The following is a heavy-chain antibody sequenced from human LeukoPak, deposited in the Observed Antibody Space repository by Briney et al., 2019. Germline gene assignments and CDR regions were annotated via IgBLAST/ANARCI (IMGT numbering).Heavy chain of an antibody. D-gene: IGHD3-3*01. CDR1: GFTFSSYG. J-gene: IGHJ6*02. CDR3: ARDRSSNYDFWSGYYTRTDYGMDV. CDR2: ISYDGSNK. Sequence: GRSLRLSCAASGFTFSSYGMRWVRQAPGKGLEWVAVISYDGSNKYYADSVKGRFTISRDNSKNTLYLQMNSLRAEDTAVYYCARDRSSNYDFWSGYYTRTDYGMDVWGQGTTVTVSS. V-gene: IGHV3-33*05.